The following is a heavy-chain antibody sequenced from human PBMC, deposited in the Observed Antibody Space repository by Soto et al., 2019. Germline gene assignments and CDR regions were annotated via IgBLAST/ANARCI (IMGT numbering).Heavy chain of an antibody. CDR2: IIPIFGTA. D-gene: IGHD6-19*01. CDR3: ARDYGLEQWLVLNWFDP. CDR1: GGTFSSYA. V-gene: IGHV1-69*13. Sequence: ASVKVSCKASGGTFSSYAISWVRQAPGQGLEWMGGIIPIFGTANYAQKFQGRVTITADESTSTAYMELSSLRSEDTAVYYCARDYGLEQWLVLNWFDPWGQGTLVTVSS. J-gene: IGHJ5*02.